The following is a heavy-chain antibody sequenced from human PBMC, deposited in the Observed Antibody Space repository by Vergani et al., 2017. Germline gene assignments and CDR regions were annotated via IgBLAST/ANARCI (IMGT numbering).Heavy chain of an antibody. V-gene: IGHV1-2*02. CDR3: ARCRYLGDYGYDGLDI. J-gene: IGHJ3*02. CDR1: GYSFTAYY. Sequence: QVHLLQSGAEVKKPGASVRVSCRASGYSFTAYYIHWVRQTPGQGLQWMGWIRTDSGATKYAQNFQDRVTMTRDTSIRAAYMDLNGLTSDDTAVYYCARCRYLGDYGYDGLDIWGQGTVVTVSS. CDR2: IRTDSGAT. D-gene: IGHD3-16*01.